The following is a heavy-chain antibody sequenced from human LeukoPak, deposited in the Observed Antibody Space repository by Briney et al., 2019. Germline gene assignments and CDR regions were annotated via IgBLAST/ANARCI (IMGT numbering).Heavy chain of an antibody. CDR1: GYTFTRHY. D-gene: IGHD6-13*01. CDR2: IIPNSGDT. J-gene: IGHJ4*02. Sequence: ASVKVSCKASGYTFTRHYFNWVRQAPGQGLEWMGWIIPNSGDTNYAQKFQGRVTMTRAESISTVYMELTSLRSDDTAVYYCMGGGGNSWFDYWVQGTLVSVSS. CDR3: MGGGGNSWFDY. V-gene: IGHV1-2*02.